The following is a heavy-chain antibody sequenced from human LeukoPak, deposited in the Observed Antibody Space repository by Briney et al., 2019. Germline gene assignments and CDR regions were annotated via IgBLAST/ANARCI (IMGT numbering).Heavy chain of an antibody. V-gene: IGHV5-10-1*01. D-gene: IGHD2-21*01. J-gene: IGHJ5*01. CDR1: GYSFTTYW. CDR2: IDPSDSYT. CDR3: ARIRGGDGWFDS. Sequence: GESLKISCKGSGYSFTTYWISWVRQMPGKGLECMGRIDPSDSYTNYSPSFQGHVTISADRSISTAYLQWRSLKASDTAVYYCARIRGGDGWFDSWGQGTLVTVSS.